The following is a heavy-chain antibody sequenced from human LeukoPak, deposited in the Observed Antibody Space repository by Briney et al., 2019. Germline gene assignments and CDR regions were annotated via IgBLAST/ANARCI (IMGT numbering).Heavy chain of an antibody. V-gene: IGHV1-8*03. CDR1: GYTFTSYD. J-gene: IGHJ6*03. CDR3: ARGAYSGSAYYYYYYMDV. CDR2: MNLNSGNT. D-gene: IGHD3-10*01. Sequence: ASVKVSCKASGYTFTSYDINWVRQATGQGLEWMGWMNLNSGNTGYAQKFQGRVTITRNTSISTAYMELSSLRSEDTAVYYCARGAYSGSAYYYYYYMDVWGKGTTVTVSS.